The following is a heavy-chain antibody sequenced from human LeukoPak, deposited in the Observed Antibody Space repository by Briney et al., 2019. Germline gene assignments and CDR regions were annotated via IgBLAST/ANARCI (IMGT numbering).Heavy chain of an antibody. V-gene: IGHV3-48*02. J-gene: IGHJ4*02. CDR1: GVTFSSYS. CDR2: ISSSSSTI. CDR3: ARDLPASYYDILTGYYSPSYFDY. Sequence: PGGCLRLSRAASGVTFSSYSMNCVREAPGKGLEWVSYISSSSSTIYYADSVKGRFTISRDNAKNSLYLQMNSLRDEDTAVYYCARDLPASYYDILTGYYSPSYFDYWGQGTLVTVSS. D-gene: IGHD3-9*01.